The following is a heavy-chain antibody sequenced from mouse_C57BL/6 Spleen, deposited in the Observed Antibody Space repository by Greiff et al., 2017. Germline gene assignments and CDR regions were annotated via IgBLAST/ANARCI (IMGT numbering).Heavy chain of an antibody. CDR1: GYSITSGYY. CDR2: ISYDGSN. Sequence: EVQLQESGPGLVKPSQSLSLTCSVTGYSITSGYYWNWIRQFPGNKLEWMGYISYDGSNNYNPSLKNRISITRDTSKNQFFLKLNSVTTKDTATYYCARGYGSSYWYFDVWGTGTTVTVSS. J-gene: IGHJ1*03. CDR3: ARGYGSSYWYFDV. D-gene: IGHD1-1*01. V-gene: IGHV3-6*01.